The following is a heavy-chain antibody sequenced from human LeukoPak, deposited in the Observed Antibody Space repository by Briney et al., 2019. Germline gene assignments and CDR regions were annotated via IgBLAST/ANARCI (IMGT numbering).Heavy chain of an antibody. V-gene: IGHV4-34*01. CDR2: INHSGST. Sequence: SETLSLTCAVYGGSFSGYYWSWIRQPPGKGLEWIGEINHSGSTNYNPSLKSRVTISVDTSKNQFSLKPSSVTAADTAVYYCARVSYYDSSGNRGAFDYWGQGTLVTVSS. D-gene: IGHD3-22*01. J-gene: IGHJ4*02. CDR1: GGSFSGYY. CDR3: ARVSYYDSSGNRGAFDY.